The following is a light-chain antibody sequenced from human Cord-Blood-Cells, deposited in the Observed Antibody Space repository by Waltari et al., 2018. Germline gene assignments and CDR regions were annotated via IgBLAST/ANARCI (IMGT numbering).Light chain of an antibody. CDR3: QQRSNWLT. V-gene: IGKV3-11*01. CDR2: DAS. Sequence: EIVLTQSPATLSLSPGERATLSCRASQSVSSYLAWYQQKPGQAPRLLIYDASNGATGIPAMFSGSGSGTDFTLTISSLEPEDFAVYYCQQRSNWLTFGGGTKVEIK. J-gene: IGKJ4*01. CDR1: QSVSSY.